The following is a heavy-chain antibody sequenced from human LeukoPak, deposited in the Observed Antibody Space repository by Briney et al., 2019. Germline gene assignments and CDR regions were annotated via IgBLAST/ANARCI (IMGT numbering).Heavy chain of an antibody. CDR1: GFTFSGYA. J-gene: IGHJ4*02. Sequence: GGSLRLSCEGSGFTFSGYAMTWVRQAPGKGLEWVSIVSGSGATTYYADSVKGRFTISRDNSKNTVYLQMNNLRAEDTAVYYCAKANPFVKTTLLGDYWGQGTLVTVSS. V-gene: IGHV3-23*01. CDR3: AKANPFVKTTLLGDY. D-gene: IGHD1-1*01. CDR2: VSGSGATT.